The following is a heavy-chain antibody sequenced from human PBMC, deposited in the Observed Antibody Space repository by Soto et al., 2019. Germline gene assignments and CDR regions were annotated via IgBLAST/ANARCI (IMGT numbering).Heavy chain of an antibody. CDR1: GYSFTSYW. V-gene: IGHV5-51*01. D-gene: IGHD3-10*01. CDR3: ARSMVRGVTPYYYGMDV. CDR2: IYPGDSDT. J-gene: IGHJ6*02. Sequence: GESLKISCKGSGYSFTSYWIGWVRQMPGKGLEWMGIIYPGDSDTRYSPSFQGQVTISADKSISTAYLQWSSLKASDTAMYYCARSMVRGVTPYYYGMDVWGQGTTVTVSS.